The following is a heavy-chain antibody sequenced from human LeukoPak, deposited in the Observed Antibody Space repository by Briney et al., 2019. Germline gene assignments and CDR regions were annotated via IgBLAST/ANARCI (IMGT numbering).Heavy chain of an antibody. D-gene: IGHD6-6*01. J-gene: IGHJ4*02. CDR3: ARDEYSSSS. CDR2: IYYSGTT. Sequence: SETLSLTCTVSGGSISNYYWNWIRQPPGKGLEWIGYIYYSGTTNYNPSLKSRVSMSVDTSKNQFSLKLSSVTAADTAVYYCARDEYSSSSWGQGTLVTVSS. V-gene: IGHV4-59*12. CDR1: GGSISNYY.